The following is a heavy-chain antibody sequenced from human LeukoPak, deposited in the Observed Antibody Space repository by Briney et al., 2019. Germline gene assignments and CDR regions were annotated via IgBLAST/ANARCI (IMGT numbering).Heavy chain of an antibody. CDR3: AKSGGIGGPHLDY. CDR2: IIPIFGTA. V-gene: IGHV1-69*05. J-gene: IGHJ4*02. CDR1: GGTFSSYA. D-gene: IGHD2-15*01. Sequence: SVKVSCKASGGTFSSYAISWVRQAPGQGLEWMGGIIPIFGTANYAQKFQGRVTITTDESTSTAYMELSSLRSEDTAVYYCAKSGGIGGPHLDYWGQGTLVTVSS.